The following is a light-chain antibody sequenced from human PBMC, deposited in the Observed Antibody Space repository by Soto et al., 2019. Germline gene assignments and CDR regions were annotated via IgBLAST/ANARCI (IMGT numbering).Light chain of an antibody. CDR3: SSYTSSSTLD. Sequence: QSALTQPASVSGSPGQSITISCTGTSSDVGGYNFVSWYQQHPGKAPKLMIYGVTNRPSGVSNRFSGTKSGNTASLTISGLQAEDEADYYCSSYTSSSTLDFGGGTKVTVL. J-gene: IGLJ2*01. CDR1: SSDVGGYNF. CDR2: GVT. V-gene: IGLV2-14*01.